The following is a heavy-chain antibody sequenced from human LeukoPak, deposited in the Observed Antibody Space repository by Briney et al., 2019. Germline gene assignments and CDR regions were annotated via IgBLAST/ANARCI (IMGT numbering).Heavy chain of an antibody. D-gene: IGHD2-15*01. J-gene: IGHJ5*02. CDR2: INPNSGGT. CDR1: GYTFTGYY. CDR3: AREWDIVVVVAATGGVNWFDP. Sequence: ASVKVSCKASGYTFTGYYMHWVRQAPGQGLEWMGWINPNSGGTNYAQKFQGRVTMTRGTSISTAYMEPSRLRSDDTAVYYCAREWDIVVVVAATGGVNWFDPWGQGTLVTVSS. V-gene: IGHV1-2*02.